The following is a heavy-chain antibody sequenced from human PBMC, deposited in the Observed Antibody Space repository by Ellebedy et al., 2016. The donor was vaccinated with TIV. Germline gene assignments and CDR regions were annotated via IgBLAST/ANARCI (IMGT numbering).Heavy chain of an antibody. J-gene: IGHJ4*02. CDR3: ATKECNGGICYSAY. D-gene: IGHD2-15*01. CDR1: GSTFSTYG. V-gene: IGHV3-30*03. Sequence: PGGSLRLSCAASGSTFSTYGMHWVRQAPGKGLEWVAVISSDGRNSFYADTVKGRVTISRDNSKNTMYLQMDILRTEDTALYYCATKECNGGICYSAYWGQGTLATVSS. CDR2: ISSDGRNS.